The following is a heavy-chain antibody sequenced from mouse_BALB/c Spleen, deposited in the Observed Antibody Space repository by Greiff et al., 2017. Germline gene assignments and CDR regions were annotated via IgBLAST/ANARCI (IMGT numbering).Heavy chain of an antibody. D-gene: IGHD1-1*01. V-gene: IGHV5-6-5*01. J-gene: IGHJ1*01. CDR3: ARGNYYGSSYVTWYFDV. Sequence: EVKLMESGGGLVKPGGSLKLSCAASGFTFSSYAMSWVRQTPEKRLEWVASISSGGSTYYPDSVKGRFTISRDNARNILYLQMSSLRSEDTAMYYCARGNYYGSSYVTWYFDVWGAGTTVTVSS. CDR1: GFTFSSYA. CDR2: ISSGGST.